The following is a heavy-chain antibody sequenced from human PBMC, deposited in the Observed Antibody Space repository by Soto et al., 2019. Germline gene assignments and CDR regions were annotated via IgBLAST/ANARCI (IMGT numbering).Heavy chain of an antibody. Sequence: GWLRRACAASGFTFSSYALHWVRQAPGKGLEWVAVIAHGGNNKYYADSVKGRFTISRDNCKNTLYRQMNNLIVEDTAVYCFARDRDILTGYGPRPWGQGTLVTV. CDR1: GFTFSSYA. J-gene: IGHJ5*02. CDR3: ARDRDILTGYGPRP. V-gene: IGHV3-30-3*01. CDR2: IAHGGNNK. D-gene: IGHD3-9*01.